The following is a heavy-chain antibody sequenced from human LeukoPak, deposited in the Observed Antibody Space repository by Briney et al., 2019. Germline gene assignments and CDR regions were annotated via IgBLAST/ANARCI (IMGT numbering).Heavy chain of an antibody. CDR3: ARDQDYYYGMDV. V-gene: IGHV4-59*01. CDR1: GGSISSYY. Sequence: SETLSLTCTVSGGSISSYYWSWIRQPPGKGLEWIGYNYYSGSTNYNPSLKSRVTISVDTSKNQFSLKLSSVTAADTAVYYCARDQDYYYGMDVWGQGTTVTVSS. CDR2: NYYSGST. J-gene: IGHJ6*02.